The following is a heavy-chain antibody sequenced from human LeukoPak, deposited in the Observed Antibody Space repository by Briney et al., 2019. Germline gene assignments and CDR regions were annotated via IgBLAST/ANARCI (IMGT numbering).Heavy chain of an antibody. CDR3: AKHFCTGLDCSLFDS. CDR2: IRSAVDTI. V-gene: IGHV3-23*01. J-gene: IGHJ4*02. D-gene: IGHD3/OR15-3a*01. CDR1: GFTMSNYG. Sequence: GGSLRLSCAASGFTMSNYGVSWVRQAPGKGLEWVSGIRSAVDTIHYADSVKGRFIISRDNSKNTLSLQLNSLRPEDTALYYCAKHFCTGLDCSLFDSWGQGTLVTVSS.